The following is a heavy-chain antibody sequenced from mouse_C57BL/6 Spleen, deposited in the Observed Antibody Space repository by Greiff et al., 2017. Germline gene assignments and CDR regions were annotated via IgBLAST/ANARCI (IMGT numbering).Heavy chain of an antibody. CDR2: IDPEDGET. Sequence: VQLQQSGAELVKPGASVKLSCTASGFNITDYYMHWVKQRTEQGLEWIGRIDPEDGETKYDAKFQGKATITADTSSNTAYLQLSSLTSEDNAVSYCARSRGPAWYFDVWGTGTTVTVSS. CDR3: ARSRGPAWYFDV. J-gene: IGHJ1*03. V-gene: IGHV14-2*01. CDR1: GFNITDYY.